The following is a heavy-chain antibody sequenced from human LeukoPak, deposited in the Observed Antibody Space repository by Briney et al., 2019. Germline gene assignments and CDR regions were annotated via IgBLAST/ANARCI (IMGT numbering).Heavy chain of an antibody. V-gene: IGHV4-39*01. D-gene: IGHD1-26*01. CDR1: GGSISSSTYY. CDR3: ARRLSVGVPGYYYYYMDV. CDR2: VYYSGST. J-gene: IGHJ6*03. Sequence: SETLSLTCTVSGGSISSSTYYWGWIRQPPGKGLEWIGSVYYSGSTYYNPSLKSRVTISVDTSKNQFSLKLSSVTAADTAVYYCARRLSVGVPGYYYYYMDVWGKGTTVTVSS.